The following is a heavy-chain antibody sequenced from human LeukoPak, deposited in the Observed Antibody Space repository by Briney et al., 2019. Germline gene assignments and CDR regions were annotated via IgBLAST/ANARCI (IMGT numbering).Heavy chain of an antibody. V-gene: IGHV1-69*04. CDR3: AREGTALNWFDP. Sequence: SVKVSCKASGYTFTSYAISWVRQAPGQGLEWMGRITPILGIANYAQKFQGRVTITADKSTSTAYMELSSLRSEDTAVYYCAREGTALNWFDPWGQGTLVTVSS. D-gene: IGHD3-10*01. J-gene: IGHJ5*02. CDR2: ITPILGIA. CDR1: GYTFTSYA.